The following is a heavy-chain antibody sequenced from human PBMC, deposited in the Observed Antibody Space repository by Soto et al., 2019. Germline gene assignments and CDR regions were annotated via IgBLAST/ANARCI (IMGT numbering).Heavy chain of an antibody. CDR1: GFTFSSYS. Sequence: ESGGGLVTPGGSLRLSCAASGFTFSSYSMNWVRQAPGKGLEWVSSISSSSSYIYYADSVKGRFTISRDNAKNSLYLQMNSLRAEDTAVYYCARGGVVIHYAFDIWGQGTMVTVSS. V-gene: IGHV3-21*01. D-gene: IGHD3-3*01. J-gene: IGHJ3*02. CDR2: ISSSSSYI. CDR3: ARGGVVIHYAFDI.